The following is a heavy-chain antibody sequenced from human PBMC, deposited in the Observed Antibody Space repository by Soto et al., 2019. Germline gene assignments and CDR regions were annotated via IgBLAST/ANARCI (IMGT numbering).Heavy chain of an antibody. CDR2: ISGSGGST. J-gene: IGHJ1*01. D-gene: IGHD6-19*01. CDR1: GVTFSSYA. V-gene: IGHV3-23*01. CDR3: AKDSSGWYYFQH. Sequence: GGSLRLSCAASGVTFSSYAMSWVRQAPGKGLEWVSAISGSGGSTYYADSVKGRFTISRDNSKNTLYLQMNSLRAEDTAVYYCAKDSSGWYYFQHWGQGTLVTVSS.